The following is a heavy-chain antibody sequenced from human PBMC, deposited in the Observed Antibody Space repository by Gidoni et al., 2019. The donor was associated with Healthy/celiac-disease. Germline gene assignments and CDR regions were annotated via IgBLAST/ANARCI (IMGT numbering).Heavy chain of an antibody. CDR3: ARGPQTSPLEYCSSTSCYVRQQLVRDYGY. V-gene: IGHV4-34*01. D-gene: IGHD2-2*01. Sequence: QVQLQQWGAGLLKPSETLSPTCAVYGGSFSGYYWSWIRQPPGKGLGWIGEINHSGSTNYHPSLKCRVTISVETSKNQFSLKLSSVTAADTAVYYCARGPQTSPLEYCSSTSCYVRQQLVRDYGYWGQGTLVTVSS. CDR1: GGSFSGYY. CDR2: INHSGST. J-gene: IGHJ4*02.